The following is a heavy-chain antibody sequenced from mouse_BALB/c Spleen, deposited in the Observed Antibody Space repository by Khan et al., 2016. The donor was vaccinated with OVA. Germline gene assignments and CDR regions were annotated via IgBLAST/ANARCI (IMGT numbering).Heavy chain of an antibody. D-gene: IGHD1-1*01. CDR3: ARSVTITTVVATDFDY. V-gene: IGHV3-2*02. Sequence: EVKLEESGPGLVKPSQSLSLTCTVTGYSITSDYAWNWIRQFPGNKLEWMGYISYSGRTSYNPSLKSRISITRDTSKNQFFLQLNSVTTEDTATYYCARSVTITTVVATDFDYWGQGTTRTVSS. CDR1: GYSITSDYA. J-gene: IGHJ2*01. CDR2: ISYSGRT.